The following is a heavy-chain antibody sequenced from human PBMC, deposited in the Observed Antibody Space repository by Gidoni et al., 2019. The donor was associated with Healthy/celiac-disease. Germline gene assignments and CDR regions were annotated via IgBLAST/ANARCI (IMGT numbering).Heavy chain of an antibody. Sequence: QVQLQESGPGLVKPSGTLSLTCAVSGGSISSSNWWSWVRQPPAKGLVWIGEISHSGSTNYNPSLKSRVTISVDKSKNQFSLKLSSVTAADTAVYYCARVEYSSSRANWFDPWGQGTLVTVSS. CDR3: ARVEYSSSRANWFDP. D-gene: IGHD6-13*01. CDR1: GGSISSSNW. CDR2: ISHSGST. J-gene: IGHJ5*02. V-gene: IGHV4-4*02.